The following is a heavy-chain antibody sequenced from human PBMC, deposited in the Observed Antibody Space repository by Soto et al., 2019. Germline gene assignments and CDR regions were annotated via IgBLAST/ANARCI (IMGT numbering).Heavy chain of an antibody. CDR3: ARRDSSGWYSLDY. CDR2: VSPSGSNT. D-gene: IGHD6-19*01. Sequence: EVQLLESGGGLVQPGGSLRLSCAVSGFIFSNYPMSWVRQAPGKGLEWVSSVSPSGSNTYYVDSVKGRFTISRDNSENRLHLKMNSLRAEDTAVYFCARRDSSGWYSLDYWGQGTLVTVSS. J-gene: IGHJ4*02. CDR1: GFIFSNYP. V-gene: IGHV3-23*01.